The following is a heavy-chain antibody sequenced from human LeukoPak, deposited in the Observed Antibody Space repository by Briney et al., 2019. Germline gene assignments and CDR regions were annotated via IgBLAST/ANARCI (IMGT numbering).Heavy chain of an antibody. CDR2: ICGSAITT. CDR1: GFTFSNYA. D-gene: IGHD3-10*01. J-gene: IGHJ4*02. CDR3: AKDQRFGDLDDY. Sequence: PGGSLRLSCTTSGFTFSNYAMSWVRQAPGKGLEWVSSICGSAITTYYADSVKGRFAISRDNSKNTLYLQMTSLRAEDTAVYYCAKDQRFGDLDDYRGEGTLVTVSS. V-gene: IGHV3-23*01.